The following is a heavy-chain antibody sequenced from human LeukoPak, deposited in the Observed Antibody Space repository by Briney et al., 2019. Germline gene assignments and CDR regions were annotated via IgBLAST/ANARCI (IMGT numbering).Heavy chain of an antibody. D-gene: IGHD2-15*01. CDR3: AKKRAAGWYYFDY. Sequence: PGGSLRLSCAASGFTFSDYYMSWIRQAPGKGLEWVSYISSSGSTIYYADSVKGRFTISRDNSKNTLYLQMNSLRAEDTAVYYCAKKRAAGWYYFDYWGQGTLVTVSS. CDR2: ISSSGSTI. CDR1: GFTFSDYY. V-gene: IGHV3-11*01. J-gene: IGHJ4*02.